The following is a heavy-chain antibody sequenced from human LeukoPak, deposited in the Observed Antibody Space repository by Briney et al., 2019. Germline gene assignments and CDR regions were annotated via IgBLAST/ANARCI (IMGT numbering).Heavy chain of an antibody. D-gene: IGHD5-18*01. CDR1: GGSISSSSYY. V-gene: IGHV4-39*01. J-gene: IGHJ4*02. CDR2: IYYSGST. CDR3: ARQGRGYSYGYVDH. Sequence: SETLSLTCTVSGGSISSSSYYWGWIRQPPGKGLEWIVSIYYSGSTYYNPSLKSLVTISVDTSKNQFTLKLSSVTAADTAVYYCARQGRGYSYGYVDHWGQGPLVTVSS.